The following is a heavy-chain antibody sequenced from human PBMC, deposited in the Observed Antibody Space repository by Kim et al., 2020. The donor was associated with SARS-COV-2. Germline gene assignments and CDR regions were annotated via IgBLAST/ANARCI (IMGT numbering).Heavy chain of an antibody. CDR3: ASANTKNIVAKLDLDY. V-gene: IGHV1-69*04. Sequence: SVKVSCKASGGTFSSYAISWVRQAPGQGLEWMGRIIPILGIANYAQKFQGRVTITADKSTSTAYMELSSLRSEDTAVYYCASANTKNIVAKLDLDYWGQGTLVTVSS. CDR1: GGTFSSYA. D-gene: IGHD5-12*01. CDR2: IIPILGIA. J-gene: IGHJ4*02.